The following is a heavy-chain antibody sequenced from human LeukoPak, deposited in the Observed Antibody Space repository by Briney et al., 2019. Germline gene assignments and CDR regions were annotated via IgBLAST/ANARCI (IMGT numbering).Heavy chain of an antibody. CDR1: GGSISSYY. V-gene: IGHV4-59*08. CDR3: ARQGGGFWYFDL. CDR2: IYYSGST. J-gene: IGHJ2*01. Sequence: PSETLSLTCTVSGGSISSYYWSWLRQPPGKGLEWIGYIYYSGSTNYNPSLKSRVTISVDTSKNQFSLKLSSVTAADTAVYYCARQGGGFWYFDLRGRGTLVTVSS. D-gene: IGHD6-25*01.